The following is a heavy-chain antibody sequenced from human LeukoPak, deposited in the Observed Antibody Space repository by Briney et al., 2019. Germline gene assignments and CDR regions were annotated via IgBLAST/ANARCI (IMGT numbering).Heavy chain of an antibody. CDR3: TKSVYNRFDY. Sequence: GGSLRLSCAASGFSFSSYAMSWVRQAPGKGLEWVSSFSGSGGSTYYADSVKGRFTISRANSKNTLYLQMISLRAEDTAVYYCTKSVYNRFDYWGQGTLVTVSS. CDR2: FSGSGGST. D-gene: IGHD5/OR15-5a*01. V-gene: IGHV3-23*01. CDR1: GFSFSSYA. J-gene: IGHJ4*02.